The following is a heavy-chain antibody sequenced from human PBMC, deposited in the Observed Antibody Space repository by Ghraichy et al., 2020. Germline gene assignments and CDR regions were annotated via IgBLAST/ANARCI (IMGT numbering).Heavy chain of an antibody. CDR2: IIHSVTS. J-gene: IGHJ4*02. CDR1: GGSFSAYN. V-gene: IGHV4-34*12. CDR3: ARFGATVTTLEFAY. Sequence: SETLSLTCAVYGGSFSAYNWNWIRQAPGKGLEWIGEIIHSVTSNYNPSLKSRVTISADTSKRQVSLKLSSVTAADTAIYYCARFGATVTTLEFAYWGQGTLVTVSS. D-gene: IGHD4-17*01.